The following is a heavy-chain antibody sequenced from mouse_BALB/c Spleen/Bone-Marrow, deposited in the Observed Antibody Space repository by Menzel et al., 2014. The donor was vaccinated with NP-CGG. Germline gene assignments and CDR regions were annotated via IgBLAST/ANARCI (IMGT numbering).Heavy chain of an antibody. J-gene: IGHJ3*01. CDR1: GFTFSSYA. Sequence: EVKLMESGGGLVKPGGSLKLSCAASGFTFSSYAMSWVRQTPEKRLEWDATISSGGSYTYYPDGVKGRFTISRDNAKNTLYLQMSSLRSEDTAMYYCARHDYAYWGQGTLVTVSA. D-gene: IGHD2-4*01. V-gene: IGHV5-9-3*01. CDR3: ARHDYAY. CDR2: ISSGGSYT.